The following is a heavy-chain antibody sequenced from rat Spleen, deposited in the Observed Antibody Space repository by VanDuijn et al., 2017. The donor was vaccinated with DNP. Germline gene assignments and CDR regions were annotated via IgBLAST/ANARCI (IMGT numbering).Heavy chain of an antibody. CDR3: TRVDYGGPVGR. J-gene: IGHJ2*01. V-gene: IGHV5S23*01. CDR1: GFTFRNYD. CDR2: ITNTGGST. D-gene: IGHD1-11*01. Sequence: EVQLVESGGGLIQPGRSLKLSCTASGFTFRNYDMAWVRQAPTKGLEWVASITNTGGSTYYLDSVKGRFTISRDNAKSTLYLQMNSLRSEDTATYYCTRVDYGGPVGRWGQGVMVTVSS.